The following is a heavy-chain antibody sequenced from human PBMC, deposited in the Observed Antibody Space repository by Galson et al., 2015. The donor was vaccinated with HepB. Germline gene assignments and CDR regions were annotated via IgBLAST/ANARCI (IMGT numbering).Heavy chain of an antibody. Sequence: SVKVSCKASGGTFSSYAISWVRQAPGQGLEWMGGIIPIFGIANYAQKFQGRVTITADESTSTAYMELSSLRSEDTAVYYCARARFGICSSTSCQTNYFDYWGQGTLVTVSS. CDR1: GGTFSSYA. D-gene: IGHD2-2*01. CDR2: IIPIFGIA. V-gene: IGHV1-69*13. CDR3: ARARFGICSSTSCQTNYFDY. J-gene: IGHJ4*02.